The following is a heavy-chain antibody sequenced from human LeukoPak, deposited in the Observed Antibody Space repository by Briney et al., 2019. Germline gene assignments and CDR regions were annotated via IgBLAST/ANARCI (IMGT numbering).Heavy chain of an antibody. V-gene: IGHV1-58*02. D-gene: IGHD4-17*01. CDR2: IVVGSGNT. CDR1: GFTFTSSA. J-gene: IGHJ6*03. CDR3: AAGPTTVTTNYYYMDV. Sequence: ASVKVSCKASGFTFTSSAMQWVRQARGQRLEWIGWIVVGSGNTNYAQKFQERVTITGDMSTSTAYMELSSLRSEDTAVYYCAAGPTTVTTNYYYMDVWGKGTTVTVSS.